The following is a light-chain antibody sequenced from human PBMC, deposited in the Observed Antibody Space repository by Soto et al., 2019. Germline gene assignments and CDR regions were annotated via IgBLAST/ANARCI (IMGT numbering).Light chain of an antibody. CDR3: QERNYLLT. CDR1: QSVSSY. Sequence: EIVLTQSPSTLYLSPGERATLSCRASQSVSSYLVWYQQKPGQAPRLLIYDATNRATAIPATFSSSGSGTDFTLALSSREPGEFAFYYEQERNYLLTFGGGTKVEIK. CDR2: DAT. V-gene: IGKV3-11*01. J-gene: IGKJ4*01.